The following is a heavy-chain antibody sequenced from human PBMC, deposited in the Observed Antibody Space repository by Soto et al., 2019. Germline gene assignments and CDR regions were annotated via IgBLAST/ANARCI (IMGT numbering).Heavy chain of an antibody. D-gene: IGHD3-9*01. Sequence: GRSLRLSCAASGFTFSSYGMHRILQAPGKGLEWVAVIWYDGSNKYYADSVKGRFTISRDNSKNTLYLQMNSLRAEDTAVYYCARDPRYYDILTGYSPAYYYYGMDVWGQGTTVTVSS. J-gene: IGHJ6*02. CDR2: IWYDGSNK. V-gene: IGHV3-33*01. CDR1: GFTFSSYG. CDR3: ARDPRYYDILTGYSPAYYYYGMDV.